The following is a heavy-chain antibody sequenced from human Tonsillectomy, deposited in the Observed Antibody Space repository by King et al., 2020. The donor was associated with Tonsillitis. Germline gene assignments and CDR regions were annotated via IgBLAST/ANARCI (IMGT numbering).Heavy chain of an antibody. CDR1: GASINIGPYY. D-gene: IGHD2-15*01. Sequence: QMQLQESGPGLVKPSETLSLTCTVSGASINIGPYYWAWIRQPPGKGVEWIGSVHHSGDTYYNPSLKSRSTISVDTSKNHFSLELSSVTAADTAVYYCARHCSGGHCYSYFELWGRGTLVTVSS. CDR2: VHHSGDT. CDR3: ARHCSGGHCYSYFEL. J-gene: IGHJ2*01. V-gene: IGHV4-39*01.